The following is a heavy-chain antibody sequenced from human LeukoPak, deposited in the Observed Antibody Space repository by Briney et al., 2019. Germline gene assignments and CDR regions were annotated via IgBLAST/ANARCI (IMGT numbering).Heavy chain of an antibody. V-gene: IGHV4-34*01. Sequence: SETLSLTCAVYGGSFSGYYWSWIRQPPGKGLEWIGEINHSGSTNYNPSLKSRVTISVDTSKNQVSLKLSSVTAADTAVYYCARGRAVARYWGQGTLVTVSS. CDR2: INHSGST. J-gene: IGHJ4*02. CDR3: ARGRAVARY. D-gene: IGHD6-19*01. CDR1: GGSFSGYY.